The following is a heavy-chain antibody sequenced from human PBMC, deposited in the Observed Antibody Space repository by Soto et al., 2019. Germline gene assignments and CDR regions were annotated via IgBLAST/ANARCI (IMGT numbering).Heavy chain of an antibody. J-gene: IGHJ4*02. CDR2: ISSSSSYI. CDR3: ARDWWEEPAGKETVSQFDY. CDR1: GFTFSSYS. Sequence: GGSLRLSCAASGFTFSSYSMNWVRQAPGKGLEWVSSISSSSSYIYYADSVKGRFTISRDNAKNSLYLQMNSLRAEDTAVYYCARDWWEEPAGKETVSQFDYWGQGTLVTVSS. D-gene: IGHD6-13*01. V-gene: IGHV3-21*01.